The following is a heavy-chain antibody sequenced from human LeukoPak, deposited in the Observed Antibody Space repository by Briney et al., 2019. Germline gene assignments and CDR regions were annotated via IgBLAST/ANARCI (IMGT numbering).Heavy chain of an antibody. V-gene: IGHV4-59*01. CDR2: IYYSGST. J-gene: IGHJ5*02. D-gene: IGHD3-22*01. Sequence: SETLSLTCTVSGGSISSYYWSWIRQPPGKGLEWIGYIYYSGSTNYNPTLKSRVTISVDTSKNQFSLKLSSVTAADTAVYYCARWTHYYDSSDNWFDPWGQGTLVTVSS. CDR1: GGSISSYY. CDR3: ARWTHYYDSSDNWFDP.